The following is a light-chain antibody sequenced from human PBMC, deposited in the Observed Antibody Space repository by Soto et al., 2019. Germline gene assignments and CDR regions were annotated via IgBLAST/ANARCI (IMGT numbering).Light chain of an antibody. V-gene: IGLV2-14*01. CDR3: SSSTSSRTYVL. CDR1: SSDVGGYNS. Sequence: QSVLTQPASVSGSPGQSITISCIGTSSDVGGYNSVSWYQQQSGKAPKLMIYGVSDRPSGVSNRFSGSKSGNTASLTISGLQAEDEADYYCSSSTSSRTYVLFGGGTKLTVL. CDR2: GVS. J-gene: IGLJ2*01.